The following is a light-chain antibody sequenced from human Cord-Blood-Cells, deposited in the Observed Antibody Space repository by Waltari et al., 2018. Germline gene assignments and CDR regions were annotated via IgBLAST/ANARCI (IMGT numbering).Light chain of an antibody. J-gene: IGLJ2*01. Sequence: QSVLTQPASVSGSPGQSITISCTGPSSDVGGSNYVSWYQQHPGKAPKLMIYEVSNRPSGVSNRFSGSKSGNTASLTISGLQAEDEADYYCSSYTSSSTVVFGGGTKLTVL. CDR3: SSYTSSSTVV. CDR2: EVS. CDR1: SSDVGGSNY. V-gene: IGLV2-14*01.